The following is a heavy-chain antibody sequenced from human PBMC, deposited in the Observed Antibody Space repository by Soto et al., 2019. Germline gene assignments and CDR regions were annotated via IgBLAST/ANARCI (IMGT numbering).Heavy chain of an antibody. V-gene: IGHV4-61*01. D-gene: IGHD6-6*01. J-gene: IGHJ6*02. CDR2: IYHTGST. CDR1: GGSVSNSHYY. Sequence: PSETLSLTCTVSGGSVSNSHYYWTWIRQPPGKELEWIGTIYHTGSTNYNPSLKSRVTISVDTSKNQFSLKLSSVTAADTAVYYCAGDRIAARSYYNGFDLWGQGTTVTVSS. CDR3: AGDRIAARSYYNGFDL.